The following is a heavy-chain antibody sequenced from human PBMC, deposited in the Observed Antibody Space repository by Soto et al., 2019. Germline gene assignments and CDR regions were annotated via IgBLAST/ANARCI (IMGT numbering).Heavy chain of an antibody. J-gene: IGHJ4*02. V-gene: IGHV1-69*02. CDR1: GGSFNSYA. Sequence: QVQLVQSGAEVKKPGSSVKVSCKASGGSFNSYAISWVRQAPGHGLEWMGRIIPILGLTNYAEKFQGRFTITADTADKSTTVAFMELSSLRSEDTALYYCATAFQLQACWGQGTLVTVSS. CDR2: IIPILGLT. D-gene: IGHD1-1*01. CDR3: ATAFQLQAC.